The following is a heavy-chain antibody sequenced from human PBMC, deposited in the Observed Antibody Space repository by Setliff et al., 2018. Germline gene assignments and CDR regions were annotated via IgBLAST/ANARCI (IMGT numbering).Heavy chain of an antibody. Sequence: GGSLRLSCAPSGFGFSYAWMSWVRQAPGKGLEWVAGIVQSSSTVYADSMKGRFTISRDNSRNTISLQINDLRAEDTATYYCAKDSVPDGIWDFDSWGQGLLVTVSS. CDR2: IVQSSST. CDR3: AKDSVPDGIWDFDS. J-gene: IGHJ4*02. CDR1: GFGFSYAW. V-gene: IGHV3-53*01. D-gene: IGHD1-20*01.